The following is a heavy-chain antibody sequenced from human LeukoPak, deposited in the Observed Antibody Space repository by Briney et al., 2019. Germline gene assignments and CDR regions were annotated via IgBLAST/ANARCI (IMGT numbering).Heavy chain of an antibody. J-gene: IGHJ5*02. CDR2: ISGDGGST. Sequence: GGSLRLSCAASGFTFDNYAIHWVRQAPGKGLEWVSLISGDGGSTYYADSVKGRFTISRDNSKNTLYLQMNSLRAEDTAVYYCARDFSGGSGSYLPWFDPWGQGTLVTVSS. CDR1: GFTFDNYA. D-gene: IGHD3-10*01. CDR3: ARDFSGGSGSYLPWFDP. V-gene: IGHV3-43*02.